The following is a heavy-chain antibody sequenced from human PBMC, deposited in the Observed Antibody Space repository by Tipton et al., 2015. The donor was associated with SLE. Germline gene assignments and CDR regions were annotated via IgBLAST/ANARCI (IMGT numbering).Heavy chain of an antibody. D-gene: IGHD3-10*01. CDR3: AKVAVPGGY. CDR2: IYSGGST. J-gene: IGHJ4*02. V-gene: IGHV3-23*03. CDR1: GFTFSSYA. Sequence: SLRLSCAASGFTFSSYAMSWVRQAPGKGLEWVSVIYSGGSTYYADSVKGRFTISRDNSKNTLYLQMNSLRAEDTAVYYCAKVAVPGGYWGQGTLVTVSS.